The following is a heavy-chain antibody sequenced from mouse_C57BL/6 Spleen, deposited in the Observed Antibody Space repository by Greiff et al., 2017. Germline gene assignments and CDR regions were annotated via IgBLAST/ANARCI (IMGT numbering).Heavy chain of an antibody. CDR3: ARSGYDGYYPYAMDY. D-gene: IGHD2-3*01. Sequence: QVQLQQPGAELVRPGSSVKLSCKASGYTFTSYWMHWVKQRPIQGLEWIGNIDPSDSETHYNQKFKDKATLTVDKSSSTAYMQLSSLTSEDSAVYYCARSGYDGYYPYAMDYGGQGTSVTVSS. CDR2: IDPSDSET. CDR1: GYTFTSYW. J-gene: IGHJ4*01. V-gene: IGHV1-52*01.